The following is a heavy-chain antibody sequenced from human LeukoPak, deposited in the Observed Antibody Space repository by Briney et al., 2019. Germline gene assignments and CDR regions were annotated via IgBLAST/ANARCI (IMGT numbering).Heavy chain of an antibody. D-gene: IGHD3-22*01. CDR1: GGSISNTNW. Sequence: SGTLSLTCGVSGGSISNTNWWSWVRQPPGQGLEWIGEISLTGLTHYNPSLESRVTVSLDKSKNQLSLNLTSVTAADTAVYYCAKMGDGDDYSDSSGFYGDYWGQGSLVTVSS. CDR2: ISLTGLT. V-gene: IGHV4-4*02. CDR3: AKMGDGDDYSDSSGFYGDY. J-gene: IGHJ4*02.